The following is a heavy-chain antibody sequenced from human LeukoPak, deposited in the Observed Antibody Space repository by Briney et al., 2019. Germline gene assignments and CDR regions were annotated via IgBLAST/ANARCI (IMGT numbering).Heavy chain of an antibody. J-gene: IGHJ4*02. CDR3: AREARHYYGSGSYYNELGY. Sequence: GASVKVSCKASGGTFSSYAISWVRQAPGQGLEWMGGIIPIFGTANYAQKFQGRVTITADESTSTAYMELSSLRSEDTAVYYCAREARHYYGSGSYYNELGYWGQGTLVTVSS. CDR2: IIPIFGTA. CDR1: GGTFSSYA. V-gene: IGHV1-69*13. D-gene: IGHD3-10*01.